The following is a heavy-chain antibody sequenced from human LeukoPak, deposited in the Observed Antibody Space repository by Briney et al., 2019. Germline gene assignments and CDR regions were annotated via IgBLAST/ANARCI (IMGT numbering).Heavy chain of an antibody. V-gene: IGHV3-21*01. Sequence: GGSLRLSCAASGFTFSSYSMNWVRQAPGKGLEWVSSISSSSSYIYYADSVKGRFTISRDNAKNSLYLQMNSLRAEDTAVYYCARDLVAVAGAFDYWGQGTLVTVSS. CDR1: GFTFSSYS. CDR3: ARDLVAVAGAFDY. J-gene: IGHJ4*02. CDR2: ISSSSSYI. D-gene: IGHD6-19*01.